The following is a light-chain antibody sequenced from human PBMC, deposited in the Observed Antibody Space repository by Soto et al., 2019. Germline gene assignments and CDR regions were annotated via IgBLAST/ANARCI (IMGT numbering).Light chain of an antibody. CDR3: QEYGSSRT. Sequence: EILLTQSPGTLSLSPGERATFSCRTSQSVSSSYLAWYQQKPGQAPRLLIYGASSRATGIPDRFSGSGSGTDFTLTINRLEPEEFAVYYCQEYGSSRTFGQGTKVEIK. V-gene: IGKV3-20*01. J-gene: IGKJ1*01. CDR2: GAS. CDR1: QSVSSSY.